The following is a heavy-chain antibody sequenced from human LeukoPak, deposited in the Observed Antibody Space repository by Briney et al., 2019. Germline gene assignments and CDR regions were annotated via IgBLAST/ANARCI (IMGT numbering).Heavy chain of an antibody. CDR2: IIPIFGTA. V-gene: IGHV1-69*13. J-gene: IGHJ4*02. CDR3: ARFGENYYFDY. Sequence: SVKVSCKASGGTFSSYAISCVRQAPGQGLEWMGEIIPIFGTANYAQKFQGRVTITADESTSTAYVELSSLRSEDTAVYYCARFGENYYFDYWGEGTLVTVSS. D-gene: IGHD3-16*01. CDR1: GGTFSSYA.